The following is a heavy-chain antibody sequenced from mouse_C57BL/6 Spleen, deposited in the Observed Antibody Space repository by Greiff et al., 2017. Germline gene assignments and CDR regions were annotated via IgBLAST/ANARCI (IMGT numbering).Heavy chain of an antibody. CDR2: ISSGSSTI. V-gene: IGHV5-17*01. J-gene: IGHJ4*01. CDR3: ARQAVYYAMDY. Sequence: EVQRVESGGGLVKPGGSLKLSCAASGFTFSDYGMHWVRQAPEQGLEWVAYISSGSSTIYYADTVKGRFTISRDNAKNTLFLQMTSLRSEDTAVYYCARQAVYYAMDYWGQGTSVTVSS. D-gene: IGHD6-1*01. CDR1: GFTFSDYG.